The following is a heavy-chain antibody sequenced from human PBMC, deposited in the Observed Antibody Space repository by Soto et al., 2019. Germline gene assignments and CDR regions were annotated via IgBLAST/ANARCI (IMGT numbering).Heavy chain of an antibody. D-gene: IGHD2-2*01. J-gene: IGHJ1*01. V-gene: IGHV1-2*04. CDR1: GYTFTGYY. Sequence: ASVKVSCKASGYTFTGYYMHWVRQAPGQGLEWMGWINPNSGGTNYAQKFQGWVTMTRDTSISTAYMELSRLRSDDTAVYYCARAGEIYCSSTSCYPQDFQHWGQGTRVTVSS. CDR3: ARAGEIYCSSTSCYPQDFQH. CDR2: INPNSGGT.